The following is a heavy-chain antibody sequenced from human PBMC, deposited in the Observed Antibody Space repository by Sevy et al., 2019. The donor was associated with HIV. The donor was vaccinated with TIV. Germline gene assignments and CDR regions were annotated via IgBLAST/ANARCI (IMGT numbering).Heavy chain of an antibody. CDR3: VAGSSSWYSDRGDWFDP. Sequence: SETLSLTCAVSGYSISSGYYWGWIRQPPGKGLEWIGSIYHSGSTYYNPSLKSRVTISVDTSKNQFSLKLSSVTAADTAVYYCVAGSSSWYSDRGDWFDPWGQGTLVTVSS. D-gene: IGHD6-13*01. J-gene: IGHJ5*02. V-gene: IGHV4-38-2*01. CDR1: GYSISSGYY. CDR2: IYHSGST.